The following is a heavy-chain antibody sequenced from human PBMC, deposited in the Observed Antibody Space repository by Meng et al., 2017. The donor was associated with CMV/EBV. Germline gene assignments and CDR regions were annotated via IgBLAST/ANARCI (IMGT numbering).Heavy chain of an antibody. Sequence: QVQLLQSAAEVKKPGSSVKVSCKTSGGTFSTFAISWVRQAPGEGLEWMGGIIPVFETANYAERFQDRVTITADDSTTTAYMELSSLRADDTAPYFCARGGDSWYSDYWGQGTLVTVSS. CDR1: GGTFSTFA. J-gene: IGHJ4*02. CDR3: ARGGDSWYSDY. V-gene: IGHV1-69*12. CDR2: IIPVFETA. D-gene: IGHD1-26*01.